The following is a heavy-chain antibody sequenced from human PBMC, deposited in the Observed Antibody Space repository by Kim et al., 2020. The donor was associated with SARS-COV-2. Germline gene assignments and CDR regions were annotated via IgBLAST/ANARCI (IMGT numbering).Heavy chain of an antibody. CDR1: GYTFTSYY. D-gene: IGHD2-2*01. V-gene: IGHV1-46*01. CDR2: INPSGGST. J-gene: IGHJ6*02. Sequence: ASVKVSCKASGYTFTSYYMHWVRQAPGQGLEWMGIINPSGGSTSYAQKFQGRVTMTRDTSTSTVYMELSSLRSEDTAVYYCARGAYRDVVVPAASPYYYGMDVWGQGTTVTVSS. CDR3: ARGAYRDVVVPAASPYYYGMDV.